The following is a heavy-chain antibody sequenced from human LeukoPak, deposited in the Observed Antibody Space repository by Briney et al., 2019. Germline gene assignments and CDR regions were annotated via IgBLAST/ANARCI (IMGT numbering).Heavy chain of an antibody. CDR1: GFTFSTYA. CDR2: INSDATRP. J-gene: IGHJ3*02. Sequence: GRSLRLSCAASGFTFSTYAMHWVRQAPGEGLVWVSRINSDATRPSYADSVKGRFTISRDNAKNTLYLQMNSLRADDTALYYCARETRETGRGYHQTDAFDIWGQGTMVSVSS. CDR3: ARETRETGRGYHQTDAFDI. D-gene: IGHD3-22*01. V-gene: IGHV3-74*01.